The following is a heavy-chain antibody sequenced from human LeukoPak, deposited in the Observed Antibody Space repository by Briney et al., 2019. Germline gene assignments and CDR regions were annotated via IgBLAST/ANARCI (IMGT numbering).Heavy chain of an antibody. V-gene: IGHV1-8*01. CDR1: GYTLTSYG. Sequence: ASVKVACKASGYTLTSYGSSWVRQATGQGLEWMGWMNPNSGNTGYAQKFQGRLNMSRNTSIDTAYMELSSLRSDDTAVYYCARRVGSGWPVQHWGQGTLVTVSS. D-gene: IGHD6-19*01. J-gene: IGHJ1*01. CDR3: ARRVGSGWPVQH. CDR2: MNPNSGNT.